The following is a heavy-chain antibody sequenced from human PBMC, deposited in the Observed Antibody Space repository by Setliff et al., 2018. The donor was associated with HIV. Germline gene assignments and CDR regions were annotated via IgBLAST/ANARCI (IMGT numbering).Heavy chain of an antibody. CDR3: ARDPRYSSGWYGSIY. V-gene: IGHV3-30*04. J-gene: IGHJ4*02. CDR1: GFAFSSYA. CDR2: ITYDGSNK. Sequence: LRLSCAASGFAFSSYALHWVRQAPGKGLEWVAFITYDGSNKYYADSVKGRFTISRDNSKNTLYLQMSSLRAEDTAVYYCARDPRYSSGWYGSIYWGQGTLVTVSS. D-gene: IGHD6-19*01.